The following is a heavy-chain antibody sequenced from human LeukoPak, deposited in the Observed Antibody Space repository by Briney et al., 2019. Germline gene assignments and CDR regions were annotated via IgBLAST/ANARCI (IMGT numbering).Heavy chain of an antibody. Sequence: SETLSLTCTVSGGSISSYYWSWTRQPPGKGLEWIGYIYYSGSTNYNPSLKSRVTISVDTSKNQFSLKLSSVTAADTAVYYCARDCPYYDILTGYRHGYFDLWGRGTPVTVSS. J-gene: IGHJ2*01. D-gene: IGHD3-9*01. CDR1: GGSISSYY. V-gene: IGHV4-59*01. CDR3: ARDCPYYDILTGYRHGYFDL. CDR2: IYYSGST.